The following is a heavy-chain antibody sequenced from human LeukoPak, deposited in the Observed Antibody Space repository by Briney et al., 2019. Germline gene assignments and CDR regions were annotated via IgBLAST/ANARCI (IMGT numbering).Heavy chain of an antibody. D-gene: IGHD5-12*01. CDR1: GGSISSYY. Sequence: PSETLSLTCTVSGGSISSYYWSWIRQPPGKGLEGIGYIYYSGSTNYNPSLKSRVTISVDTSKNQFSLKLSSVTAADTAVYYCARGTGYSGYAAFDIWGQGTMVTVSS. CDR3: ARGTGYSGYAAFDI. V-gene: IGHV4-59*01. J-gene: IGHJ3*02. CDR2: IYYSGST.